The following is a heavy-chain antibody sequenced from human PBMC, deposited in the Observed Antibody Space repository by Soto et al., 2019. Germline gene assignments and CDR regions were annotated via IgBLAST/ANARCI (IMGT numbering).Heavy chain of an antibody. D-gene: IGHD3-10*01. V-gene: IGHV3-23*01. CDR1: GFTFSSYA. CDR3: AKAPITVVRGVFDY. CDR2: IENSGGST. J-gene: IGHJ4*02. Sequence: GGSLRLSCAVSGFTFSSYAMTWVRQAPGKGLEWVSSIENSGGSTDSADSVKGRFTISRDNSKNTLYLQMNSLRAEDTAVYYCAKAPITVVRGVFDYWGQGTLVTVSS.